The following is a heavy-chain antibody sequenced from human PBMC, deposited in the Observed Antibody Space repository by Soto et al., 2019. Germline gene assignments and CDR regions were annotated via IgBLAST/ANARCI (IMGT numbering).Heavy chain of an antibody. Sequence: ASVKVSCKASGYTFTGYYMHWVRQAPGQGLEWMGWINPNSGGTNYAQKFQGWVTMTRDTSISTAYMELSRLRSDDTAVYYCARDRGIAVAGTFDYWGQGTLVTVSS. CDR3: ARDRGIAVAGTFDY. CDR1: GYTFTGYY. D-gene: IGHD6-19*01. V-gene: IGHV1-2*04. J-gene: IGHJ4*02. CDR2: INPNSGGT.